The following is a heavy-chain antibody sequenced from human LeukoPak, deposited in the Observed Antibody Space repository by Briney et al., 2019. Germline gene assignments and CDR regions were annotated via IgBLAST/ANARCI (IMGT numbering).Heavy chain of an antibody. Sequence: GGSLRLSCAASGFTFSNAWMSWVRQAPGKGLEWVGRIKSKTDGGTTDYAAPVKGRFTISRDDSKNTLYLQMNSLKTEDTAVYYCTTDAIVVVPAAMGKWGQGTLVTVSS. V-gene: IGHV3-15*01. CDR1: GFTFSNAW. CDR2: IKSKTDGGTT. J-gene: IGHJ4*02. CDR3: TTDAIVVVPAAMGK. D-gene: IGHD2-2*01.